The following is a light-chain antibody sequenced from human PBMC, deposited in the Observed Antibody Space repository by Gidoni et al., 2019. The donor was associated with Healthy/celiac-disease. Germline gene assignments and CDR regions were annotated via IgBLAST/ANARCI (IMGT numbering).Light chain of an antibody. V-gene: IGLV7-46*01. J-gene: IGLJ2*01. CDR3: LLSYSGALVV. CDR2: DTS. Sequence: QAVVTQEPSLTVSPGGTVTLPCGSSPGAVTSGHYPYWFQQKPGQAPRTLIYDTSNKHSWTPARFSGSLLGGKAALTLSGAQPEDEAEYYCLLSYSGALVVFGGGTKLTVL. CDR1: PGAVTSGHY.